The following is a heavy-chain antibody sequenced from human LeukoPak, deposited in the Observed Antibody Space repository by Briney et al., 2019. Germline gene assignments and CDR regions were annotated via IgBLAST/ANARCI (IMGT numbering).Heavy chain of an antibody. CDR3: ATDFFEPAGMDV. J-gene: IGHJ6*03. CDR1: GYTLTELS. D-gene: IGHD2/OR15-2a*01. V-gene: IGHV1-24*01. CDR2: FDPEDGET. Sequence: GASVKVSCKVSGYTLTELSMHWVRQAPGKGLEWMGGFDPEDGETIYAQKFQGRVTMTEDTSTDTAYMELSSLRSEDAAVYYCATDFFEPAGMDVWGKGTTVTVSS.